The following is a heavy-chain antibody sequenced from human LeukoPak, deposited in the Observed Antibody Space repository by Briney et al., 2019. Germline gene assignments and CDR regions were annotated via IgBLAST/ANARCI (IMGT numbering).Heavy chain of an antibody. CDR1: GGSISSYY. D-gene: IGHD3-10*01. CDR3: ARRGGRASPGDL. Sequence: NPSETLSLTCTVSGGSISSYYWSWIRQPPGKGLEWIGYIYYSGSTNYNPSLKGRVTISVDTAKNQFSLKLSSVTAADTAVYYCARRGGRASPGDLWGRGTLVTVSS. V-gene: IGHV4-59*08. J-gene: IGHJ2*01. CDR2: IYYSGST.